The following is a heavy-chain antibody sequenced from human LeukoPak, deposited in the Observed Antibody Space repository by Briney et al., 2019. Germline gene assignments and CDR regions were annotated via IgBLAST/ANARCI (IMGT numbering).Heavy chain of an antibody. Sequence: ASVKVSCKASGYTFTSYYMHWVRQAPGQGLEWMGIINPSGGSTSYAQKFQGRVTMTRDTSTSTVYMELSSLRSEDTAVYYCARDQGLGFGELLMPDYWGQGTLVTVSS. CDR2: INPSGGST. D-gene: IGHD3-10*01. CDR1: GYTFTSYY. J-gene: IGHJ4*02. CDR3: ARDQGLGFGELLMPDY. V-gene: IGHV1-46*01.